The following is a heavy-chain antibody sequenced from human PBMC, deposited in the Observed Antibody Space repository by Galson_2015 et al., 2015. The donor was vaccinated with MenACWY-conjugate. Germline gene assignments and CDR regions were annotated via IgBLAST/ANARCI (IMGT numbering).Heavy chain of an antibody. CDR1: GFTFSTYW. V-gene: IGHV3-7*03. CDR3: AKLMGWLAHNYFDY. Sequence: SLRLSCAASGFTFSTYWMSWVRQAPGKGLEWVANIKQDGSEKYYVDSVKGRFTISRDNAKNSLYLQMNSLRAEDTAIYYCAKLMGWLAHNYFDYWGQGTLVTVSS. J-gene: IGHJ4*02. D-gene: IGHD5-24*01. CDR2: IKQDGSEK.